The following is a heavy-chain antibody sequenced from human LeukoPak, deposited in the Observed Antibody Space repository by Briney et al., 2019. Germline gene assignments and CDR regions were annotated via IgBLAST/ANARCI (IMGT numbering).Heavy chain of an antibody. Sequence: GGSLRLSCAASGFTFSDHYMDWVRQALGKGLEWVGLTRNKANTYTTEYAASVKGRFTISRDDSKNSLYLQMNSLKTEDTAVYYCASTPGYSYGNDAFDMWGQGTMVTGSS. D-gene: IGHD5-18*01. CDR3: ASTPGYSYGNDAFDM. CDR1: GFTFSDHY. CDR2: TRNKANTYTT. V-gene: IGHV3-72*01. J-gene: IGHJ3*02.